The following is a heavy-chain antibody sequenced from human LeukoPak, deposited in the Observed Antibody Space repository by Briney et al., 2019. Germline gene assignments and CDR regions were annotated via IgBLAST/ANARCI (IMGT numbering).Heavy chain of an antibody. V-gene: IGHV3-23*01. J-gene: IGHJ4*02. CDR1: GFAFSSYS. CDR2: ISGSGGST. D-gene: IGHD2-2*01. Sequence: GGSLRLSCAASGFAFSSYSMNWVRQAPGKGLEWVSAISGSGGSTYYADSVKGRFTISRDNSKNTLYLQMNSLRAEDTAVYYCAKDRYQLPDWGQGTLVTVSS. CDR3: AKDRYQLPD.